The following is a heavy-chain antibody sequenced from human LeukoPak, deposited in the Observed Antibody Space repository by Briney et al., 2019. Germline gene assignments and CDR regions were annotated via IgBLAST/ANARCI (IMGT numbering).Heavy chain of an antibody. Sequence: PSETLSLTCAISGGSFSTYYWRWIRQPPGKGLEWIGYINYSGSTTYSPSLKSRVTISVDTSKSQFSLKLSSVTAADTAVYYCARGPGKEMATIMGASYYFDYWGQGTLVTVSS. D-gene: IGHD5-24*01. CDR3: ARGPGKEMATIMGASYYFDY. J-gene: IGHJ4*02. CDR1: GGSFSTYY. V-gene: IGHV4-59*01. CDR2: INYSGST.